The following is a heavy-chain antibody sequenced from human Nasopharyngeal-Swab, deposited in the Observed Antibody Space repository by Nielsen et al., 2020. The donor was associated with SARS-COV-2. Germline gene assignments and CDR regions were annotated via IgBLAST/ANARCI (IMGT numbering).Heavy chain of an antibody. J-gene: IGHJ4*02. CDR1: GFTFSHYY. V-gene: IGHV3-11*04. Sequence: SLMIHCAASGFTFSHYYMSWIRQPPGKGLEWVSYISSSGSTIYYADSVKRRFTISRDNAKNSLYLQMNSLRAEDTAVYYCARNLAAAHQYYFDYWGQGTLVTVSS. CDR3: ARNLAAAHQYYFDY. D-gene: IGHD6-13*01. CDR2: ISSSGSTI.